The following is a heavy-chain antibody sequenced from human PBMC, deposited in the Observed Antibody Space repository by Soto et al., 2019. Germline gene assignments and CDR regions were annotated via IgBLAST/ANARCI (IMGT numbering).Heavy chain of an antibody. CDR3: AREQDRLNDYGAAIDY. J-gene: IGHJ4*02. CDR2: ISSSSSYT. D-gene: IGHD4-17*01. CDR1: GFTFSDYY. V-gene: IGHV3-11*06. Sequence: LRLSCAASGFTFSDYYMSWIRQAPGKRLEWVSYISSSSSYTNYADSVKGRFTISRDNAKNSLYLQMNSLRAEDTAVYYCAREQDRLNDYGAAIDYWGQGTLVTVSS.